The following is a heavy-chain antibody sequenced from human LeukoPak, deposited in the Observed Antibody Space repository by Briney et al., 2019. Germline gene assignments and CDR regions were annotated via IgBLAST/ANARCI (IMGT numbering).Heavy chain of an antibody. CDR2: IKPDSGGT. CDR3: ARVREYSSGCYFDS. D-gene: IGHD6-19*01. CDR1: GYTFGAYY. Sequence: ASVKVSCKASGYTFGAYYMYWVRQAPGQGLDWMGWIKPDSGGTNYAQKFQGRVTMTRDTSTKTGYMELSRLRSDDTAMYYCARVREYSSGCYFDSWGQGTLVTVSS. J-gene: IGHJ4*02. V-gene: IGHV1-2*02.